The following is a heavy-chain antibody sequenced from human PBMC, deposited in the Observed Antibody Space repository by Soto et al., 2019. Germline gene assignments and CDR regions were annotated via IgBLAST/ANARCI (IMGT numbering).Heavy chain of an antibody. CDR3: ARRSAVTTSHSFDI. Sequence: QEQLVESGGGLVKPGGSLRLSFAASGFTFSDYSMSWIRQAPGKGLEWISYIRSTDSSILYADSVKGRFTISRDNARSSLYLQMDSLRAEDTAVYYCARRSAVTTSHSFDIWGQGTMVTASS. CDR2: IRSTDSSI. J-gene: IGHJ3*02. CDR1: GFTFSDYS. V-gene: IGHV3-11*01. D-gene: IGHD4-17*01.